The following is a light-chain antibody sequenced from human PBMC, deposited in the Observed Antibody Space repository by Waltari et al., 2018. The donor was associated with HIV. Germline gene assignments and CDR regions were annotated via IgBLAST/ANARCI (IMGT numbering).Light chain of an antibody. V-gene: IGLV3-25*03. CDR2: KDT. J-gene: IGLJ1*01. Sequence: SYDLTQPPSVSVSPGQTARITCSGNALPKQYAYWYQQKPGQAPVLLIYKDTERPSGIPELFSGSSSGTTVTLTISGVQAEDEADYYCQSADTTGSLYVFGTGTKVTV. CDR3: QSADTTGSLYV. CDR1: ALPKQY.